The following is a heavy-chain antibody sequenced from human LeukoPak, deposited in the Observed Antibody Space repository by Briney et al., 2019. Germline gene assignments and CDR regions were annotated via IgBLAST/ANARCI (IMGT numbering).Heavy chain of an antibody. V-gene: IGHV4-4*07. CDR1: GGSISSYY. Sequence: SETLSLTCTVSGGSISSYYWSWIRQPAGKGLEWIGRIYTSGSTNYNPSLKSRVTMSVDTSKNQFSLKLSSVTAADTAVYYCAREVVVVVTAAHSVARNPNWFDPWGQGTLVTVSS. CDR2: IYTSGST. CDR3: AREVVVVVTAAHSVARNPNWFDP. D-gene: IGHD2-15*01. J-gene: IGHJ5*02.